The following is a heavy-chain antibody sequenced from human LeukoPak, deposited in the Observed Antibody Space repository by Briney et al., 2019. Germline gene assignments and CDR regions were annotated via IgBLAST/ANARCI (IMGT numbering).Heavy chain of an antibody. V-gene: IGHV4-59*01. CDR1: GGSISGYY. Sequence: PSETLSLTCTVSGGSISGYYWSWIRQPPGKGLEWIGYIYYSGNTNYNPSLKSRVTLSVDTSTNQLFLKLSSVTAADTAVYYCARGWDTGYSYYGMDVWGPGTTVTVPS. CDR3: ARGWDTGYSYYGMDV. J-gene: IGHJ6*02. CDR2: IYYSGNT. D-gene: IGHD5-18*01.